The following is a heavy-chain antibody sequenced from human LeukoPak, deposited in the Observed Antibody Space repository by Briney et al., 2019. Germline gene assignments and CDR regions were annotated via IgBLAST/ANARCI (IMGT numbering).Heavy chain of an antibody. J-gene: IGHJ4*02. D-gene: IGHD3-22*01. Sequence: GGSLRLSCTASGFTFGDYAMSWFRQAPGKGLEWVGFIRSKAYGGTTEYAASVKGRFTISRDDSKSIAYLQMNSLKTEDTAVYYCTRAHSDYYDSSGYYYDYWGQGTLVTVSS. CDR1: GFTFGDYA. CDR2: IRSKAYGGTT. CDR3: TRAHSDYYDSSGYYYDY. V-gene: IGHV3-49*03.